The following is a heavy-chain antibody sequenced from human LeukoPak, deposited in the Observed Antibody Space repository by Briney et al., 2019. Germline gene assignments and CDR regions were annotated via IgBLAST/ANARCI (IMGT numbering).Heavy chain of an antibody. V-gene: IGHV3-74*01. CDR1: GFTFSSYW. CDR2: IKTDGSST. CDR3: ASQLGDASDI. Sequence: GGSLRLSCAASGFTFSSYWMHWVRQAPGKGLVWVSHIKTDGSSTNYADSVKGRFTISRDNGKNSLYLQMNSLRAEDTAVYYCASQLGDASDIWGQGTMVTVSS. J-gene: IGHJ3*02. D-gene: IGHD6-13*01.